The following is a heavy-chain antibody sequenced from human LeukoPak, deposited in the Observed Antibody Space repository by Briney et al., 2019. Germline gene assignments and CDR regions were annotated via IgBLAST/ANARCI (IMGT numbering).Heavy chain of an antibody. CDR1: GYTFTSYD. Sequence: GASVKVSCKASGYTFTSYDINWVRQATGQGLEWMGWMNPNSGNTGYAQNFQGRVTMTSNTSISTAYMELSSLRSEDTAVYYCARGRSMVRGVIRSPDYWGQGTLVTVSS. CDR2: MNPNSGNT. J-gene: IGHJ4*02. CDR3: ARGRSMVRGVIRSPDY. V-gene: IGHV1-8*01. D-gene: IGHD3-10*01.